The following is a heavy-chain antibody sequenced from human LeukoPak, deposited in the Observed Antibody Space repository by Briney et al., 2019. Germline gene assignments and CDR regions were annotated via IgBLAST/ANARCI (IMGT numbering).Heavy chain of an antibody. Sequence: GGSLRLSCAASGFTFRSYWMHWVGQAPGKGLGWVSRILGDGSITNYADSVKGRFTISRDNEKNTVYLLMNNLRAEDTAVYYCARDRSSGWYPSGYWGQGTLVTVSS. CDR2: ILGDGSIT. CDR1: GFTFRSYW. CDR3: ARDRSSGWYPSGY. V-gene: IGHV3-74*01. D-gene: IGHD6-19*01. J-gene: IGHJ4*02.